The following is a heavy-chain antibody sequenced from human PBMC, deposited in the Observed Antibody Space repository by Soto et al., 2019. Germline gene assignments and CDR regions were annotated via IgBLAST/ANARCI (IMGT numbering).Heavy chain of an antibody. D-gene: IGHD1-1*01. CDR1: GYTFTSSG. Sequence: APVKVSCKASGYTFTSSGISWVRQAPGQGLEWMGWISAYNGNTNYAQKLQGRVTMTTDTPTSTAYMELRSLRSDDTAVYYCAREELEQQPFDYWGQGTLVTSPQ. V-gene: IGHV1-18*01. CDR2: ISAYNGNT. CDR3: AREELEQQPFDY. J-gene: IGHJ4*02.